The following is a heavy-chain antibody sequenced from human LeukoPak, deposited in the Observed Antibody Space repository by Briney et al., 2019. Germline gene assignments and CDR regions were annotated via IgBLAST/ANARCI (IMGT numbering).Heavy chain of an antibody. D-gene: IGHD2-2*01. J-gene: IGHJ4*02. Sequence: GESLQISCKGSGYSFTTYWIGWVRQMPGKGLEWMGIIYPGDSDTRYSPSFQGQVTISADKSISTAYLQWSSLKASDTAMYYCARLWTRWCSSTSCYGGGSSGSSFDYWGQGTLVTVSS. CDR3: ARLWTRWCSSTSCYGGGSSGSSFDY. CDR1: GYSFTTYW. V-gene: IGHV5-51*01. CDR2: IYPGDSDT.